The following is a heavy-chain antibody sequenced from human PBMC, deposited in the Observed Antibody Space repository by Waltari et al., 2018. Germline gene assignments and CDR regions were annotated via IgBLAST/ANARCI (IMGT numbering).Heavy chain of an antibody. CDR3: ARLWGVVWRGRPRGRLDY. V-gene: IGHV4-34*01. D-gene: IGHD2-15*01. CDR2: INHSGST. CDR1: GGSFSGYY. Sequence: QVQLQQWGAGLLKPSETLSLTCAVYGGSFSGYYWSWIRQPPGQGLEWIGEINHSGSTNYNPSLKSRVTISVDTSKNQFSLKLSSVTAADTAVYYCARLWGVVWRGRPRGRLDYWGQGTLVTVSS. J-gene: IGHJ4*02.